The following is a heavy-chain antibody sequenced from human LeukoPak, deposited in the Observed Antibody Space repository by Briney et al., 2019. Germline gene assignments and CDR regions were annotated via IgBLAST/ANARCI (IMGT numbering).Heavy chain of an antibody. V-gene: IGHV1-8*03. CDR3: ARVYRYDAFDI. D-gene: IGHD1-14*01. CDR2: MNPNSGNT. CDR1: GYTFTSYD. Sequence: ASVKVSCKASGYTFTSYDINWVRQATGQGLEWMGWMNPNSGNTGYAQKFQGRVTITRNTSISTAYMELSSLRSEDTAVYYCARVYRYDAFDIWGQGTMVTVSS. J-gene: IGHJ3*02.